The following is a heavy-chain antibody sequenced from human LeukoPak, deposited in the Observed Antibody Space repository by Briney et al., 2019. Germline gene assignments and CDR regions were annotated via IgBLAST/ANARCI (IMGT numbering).Heavy chain of an antibody. D-gene: IGHD6-13*01. V-gene: IGHV4-34*01. CDR1: GGSFSGYY. CDR3: ASSAAEYLYYFDY. J-gene: IGHJ4*02. Sequence: PSETLSLTCAVYGGSFSGYYWSWIRQPPGKGLEWIGEINHSGSTNYNPSLKSRVTISVDTSKNQFSLKLNSVTAADTAVYYCASSAAEYLYYFDYWGQGTLVTVSS. CDR2: INHSGST.